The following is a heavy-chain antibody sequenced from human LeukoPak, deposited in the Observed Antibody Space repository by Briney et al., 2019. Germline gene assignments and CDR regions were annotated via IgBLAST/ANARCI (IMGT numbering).Heavy chain of an antibody. J-gene: IGHJ4*02. V-gene: IGHV3-74*03. CDR3: ARDVDYHATSECFDH. Sequence: GGSLRLSCAASGFTFSSYWMHWVRQAPGKGLVWVSRINSDGSSTTYADSVKGRFTISRDNAKNTLYLQMNSLRPEDTAVYYCARDVDYHATSECFDHWGQGTLVTVSS. CDR2: INSDGSST. D-gene: IGHD1-26*01. CDR1: GFTFSSYW.